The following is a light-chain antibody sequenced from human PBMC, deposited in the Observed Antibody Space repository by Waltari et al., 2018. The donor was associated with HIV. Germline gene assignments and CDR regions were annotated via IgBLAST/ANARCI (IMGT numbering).Light chain of an antibody. J-gene: IGLJ3*02. V-gene: IGLV3-25*03. CDR2: KDT. CDR3: QSGGSSGSWV. CDR1: ALANHY. Sequence: SNELTQPPSVSVSPGQTARITCCGDALANHYTYWFQQKPGQAPVLVIYKDTERPSGIPERFSGSRSGTTVKLTISGVQAEDEADYYCQSGGSSGSWVFGGGTKLTVL.